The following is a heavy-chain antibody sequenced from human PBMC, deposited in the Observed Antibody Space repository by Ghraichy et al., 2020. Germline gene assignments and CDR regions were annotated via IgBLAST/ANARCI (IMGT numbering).Heavy chain of an antibody. J-gene: IGHJ6*02. CDR3: AKDQSPTYDFWSGAYMDV. CDR1: GFTFSSYA. D-gene: IGHD3-3*01. V-gene: IGHV3-23*01. CDR2: ISGSGGST. Sequence: LSLTCAASGFTFSSYAMSWVRQAPGKGLEWVSAISGSGGSTYYADSVKGRFTISRDNSKNTLYLQMNSLRAEDTAVYYCAKDQSPTYDFWSGAYMDVWGQGTTVTVSS.